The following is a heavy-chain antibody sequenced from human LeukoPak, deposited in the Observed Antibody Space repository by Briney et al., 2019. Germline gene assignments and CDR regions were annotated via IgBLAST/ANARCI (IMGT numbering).Heavy chain of an antibody. D-gene: IGHD3-10*01. V-gene: IGHV3-30*04. CDR3: ARDLVWFGEPKGYHNYMDV. J-gene: IGHJ6*03. CDR2: ISYDGSNK. Sequence: GGSLRLSCAASGFTFSSYAMHWVRQAPGKGLEWVAVISYDGSNKYYADSVKGRFTISRDNSKNTLYLQMNTLRAEDTAVYYCARDLVWFGEPKGYHNYMDVWGKGTTVTVSS. CDR1: GFTFSSYA.